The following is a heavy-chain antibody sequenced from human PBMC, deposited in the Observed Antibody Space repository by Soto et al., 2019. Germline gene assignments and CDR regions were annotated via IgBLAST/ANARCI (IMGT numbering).Heavy chain of an antibody. D-gene: IGHD3-3*01. J-gene: IGHJ6*02. CDR2: INPNSGGT. CDR1: GYTFTGYY. CDR3: ARDQSGFYYYYYGMDV. V-gene: IGHV1-2*02. Sequence: GASVKVSCKASGYTFTGYYMHWVRQAPGQGLEWMGWINPNSGGTNYAQKFQGRVTMTRDTSISTAYMELSRLRSDDTAVYYCARDQSGFYYYYYGMDVWGQGTTVTVSS.